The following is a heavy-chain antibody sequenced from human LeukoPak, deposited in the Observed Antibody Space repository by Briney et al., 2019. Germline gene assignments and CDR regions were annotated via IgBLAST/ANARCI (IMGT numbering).Heavy chain of an antibody. CDR3: ARVTLKYCSRTSCYQGMDV. CDR2: IIPIFGTA. V-gene: IGHV1-69*13. J-gene: IGHJ6*02. D-gene: IGHD2-2*01. CDR1: GGTFSSYA. Sequence: RASVKVSCKASGGTFSSYAISWVRQAPGQGLEWMGGIIPIFGTANYAQKFQGRVTITADESTSTAYMELSSLRSEDTAVYYCARVTLKYCSRTSCYQGMDVWGQGTTVTVSS.